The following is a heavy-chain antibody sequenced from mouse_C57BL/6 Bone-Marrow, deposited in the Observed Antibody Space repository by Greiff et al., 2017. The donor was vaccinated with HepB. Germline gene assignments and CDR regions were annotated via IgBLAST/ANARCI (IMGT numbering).Heavy chain of an antibody. D-gene: IGHD1-1*02. CDR1: GYTFTSYW. CDR3: ARRLDWCGFAY. CDR2: IHPNSGST. Sequence: QVQLKQPGAELVKPGASVKLSCKASGYTFTSYWMHWVKQRPGQGLEWIGMIHPNSGSTNYNEKFKSKATLTVDKSSSTAYMQLSSLTSEDSAVYYCARRLDWCGFAYWGQGTLVTVSA. V-gene: IGHV1-64*01. J-gene: IGHJ3*01.